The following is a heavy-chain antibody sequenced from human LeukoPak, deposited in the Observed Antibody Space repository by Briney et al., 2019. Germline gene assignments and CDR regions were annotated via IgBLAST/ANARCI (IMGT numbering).Heavy chain of an antibody. J-gene: IGHJ4*02. CDR2: IKQDGSEK. D-gene: IGHD5-12*01. CDR1: GFTFSNSW. Sequence: GGSLILSCAASGFTFSNSWMSWVRQAPGKGLEWVASIKQDGSEKYYVDSVKGRFTISRDNAKNSLYPQMNSLRADDTAVYYCARDSGYSAFDYWGQGTLVTVSS. V-gene: IGHV3-7*05. CDR3: ARDSGYSAFDY.